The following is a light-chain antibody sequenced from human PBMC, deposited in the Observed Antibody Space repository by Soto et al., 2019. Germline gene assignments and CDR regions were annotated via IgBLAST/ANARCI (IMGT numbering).Light chain of an antibody. CDR1: QGISSY. J-gene: IGKJ5*01. Sequence: DIQLTQSPSFLSASVGDRFTITCLASQGISSYLAWYQQKPGKAPKLLIYAASTLQSGVPLRFSGSGSGTSFTLTISSLQPEDFATYYCQQLLSYPITVGPGTRLEIK. CDR3: QQLLSYPIT. V-gene: IGKV1-9*01. CDR2: AAS.